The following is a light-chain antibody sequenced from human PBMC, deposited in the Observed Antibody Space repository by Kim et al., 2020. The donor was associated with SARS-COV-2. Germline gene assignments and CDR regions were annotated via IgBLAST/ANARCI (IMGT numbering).Light chain of an antibody. Sequence: DIQMTQSPSSLSASVGDRVTITCRASQSVSSYLNWYQQKPGKAPKLLIYAASGLESGVPSRFSGSGSGTDFTLTISGLQREDFATYFCQQGYRTPLTFGGETKLEI. V-gene: IGKV1-39*01. CDR3: QQGYRTPLT. CDR1: QSVSSY. J-gene: IGKJ4*01. CDR2: AAS.